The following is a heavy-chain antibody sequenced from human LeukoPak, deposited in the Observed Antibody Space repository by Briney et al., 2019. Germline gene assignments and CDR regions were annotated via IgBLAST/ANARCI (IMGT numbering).Heavy chain of an antibody. V-gene: IGHV3-48*01. CDR1: GFTFSSYS. D-gene: IGHD5-12*01. Sequence: PGGSLRLSCAASGFTFSSYSMNWVRQAPGKGLEWVSYISSSSSTIYYADSVKGRFTISRDNSKNTLYLQMNSLRAEDTAVYYCAKDGYSGYDWDHYYYGMDVWGQGTTVTVSS. CDR2: ISSSSSTI. J-gene: IGHJ6*02. CDR3: AKDGYSGYDWDHYYYGMDV.